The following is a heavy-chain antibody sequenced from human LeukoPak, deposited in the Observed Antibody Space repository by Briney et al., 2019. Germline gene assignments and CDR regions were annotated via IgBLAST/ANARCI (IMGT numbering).Heavy chain of an antibody. J-gene: IGHJ5*02. CDR2: ISGSGGST. D-gene: IGHD2-2*02. CDR1: GFTFSSYA. CDR3: AKDYKRGDIVVVPAAIRFDP. Sequence: GGSLRLSCAASGFTFSSYAMSWVRQAPGKGLEWVSAISGSGGSTYYADSVKGRFTISRDNSKNTLYLQMNSLRAEDTAVYYCAKDYKRGDIVVVPAAIRFDPWGQGTLVTVSS. V-gene: IGHV3-23*01.